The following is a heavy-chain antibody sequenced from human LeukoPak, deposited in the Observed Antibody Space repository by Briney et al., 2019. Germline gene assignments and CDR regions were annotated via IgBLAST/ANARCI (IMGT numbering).Heavy chain of an antibody. V-gene: IGHV4-59*08. CDR2: IYYSGST. Sequence: SETLSLTCAVYGGSFSGYFWSWIRQPPGKGLEWVGCIYYSGSTNYNPSLKSRVTISVDTSKNQFSVNLRSVTPGDTPVYFCATHPTAVVSYVFDPWGEGTLVTVSS. D-gene: IGHD5-18*01. J-gene: IGHJ5*02. CDR1: GGSFSGYF. CDR3: ATHPTAVVSYVFDP.